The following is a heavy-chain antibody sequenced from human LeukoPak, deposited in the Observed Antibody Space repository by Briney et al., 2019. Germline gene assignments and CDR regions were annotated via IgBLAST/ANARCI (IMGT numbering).Heavy chain of an antibody. CDR2: FYSDTNT. D-gene: IGHD3-22*01. CDR3: ARVSPYYFDSGGYPTVSYPFDN. Sequence: GGSLRLSCAASGFTVSSTYMSWVRQPPGKGLEWVSVFYSDTNTNFADSVKGRFTISRDTSKNTLYLQMNSLRAEDTAVYYCARVSPYYFDSGGYPTVSYPFDNWGQGTMVTVSS. V-gene: IGHV3-53*01. CDR1: GFTVSSTY. J-gene: IGHJ3*02.